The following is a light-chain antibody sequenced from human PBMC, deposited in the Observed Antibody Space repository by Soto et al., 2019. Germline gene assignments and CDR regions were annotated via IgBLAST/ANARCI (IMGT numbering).Light chain of an antibody. CDR2: AAS. J-gene: IGKJ2*01. CDR3: QQSRNWYT. CDR1: QGISSY. V-gene: IGKV1-8*01. Sequence: AIRMTQSPSSLSASTGDRVTITCRASQGISSYLAWYQQKPGKAPKLLIYAASTLQSGVPSRFSGSGSGTDFTLTISCLQSEDFAVYYCQQSRNWYTFGQGTELEIK.